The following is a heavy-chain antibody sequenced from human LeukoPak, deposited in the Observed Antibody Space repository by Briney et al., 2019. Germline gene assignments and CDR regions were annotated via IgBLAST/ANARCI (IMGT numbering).Heavy chain of an antibody. CDR3: ARDSAAVARQDFDY. Sequence: SGGSLRLSCAASGFTFSSYAMHWVRQAPGKGLEWVAVISYDGSNKYYADSVKGRFTISRDNSKNTLYLQMNSLRAEDTAVYYCARDSAAVARQDFDYWGQGTLVTVSS. D-gene: IGHD6-19*01. CDR1: GFTFSSYA. V-gene: IGHV3-30-3*01. CDR2: ISYDGSNK. J-gene: IGHJ4*02.